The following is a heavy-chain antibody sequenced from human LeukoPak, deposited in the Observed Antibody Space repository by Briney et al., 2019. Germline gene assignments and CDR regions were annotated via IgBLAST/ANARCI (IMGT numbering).Heavy chain of an antibody. D-gene: IGHD4-11*01. CDR2: VSGSGDNT. Sequence: PGGSLRLSCAASGFTFSSYWMSWVRQAPGKGLEWVSVVSGSGDNTNYADSVKGRFTISRDNSKNTLFLQMNSLRTEDTAVYFCARWGNDYSQFDSWGQGTLVTVS. J-gene: IGHJ4*02. V-gene: IGHV3-23*01. CDR1: GFTFSSYW. CDR3: ARWGNDYSQFDS.